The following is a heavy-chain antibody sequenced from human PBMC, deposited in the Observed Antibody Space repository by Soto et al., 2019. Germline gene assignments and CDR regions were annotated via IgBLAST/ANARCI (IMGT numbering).Heavy chain of an antibody. Sequence: GGSLRLSCAASGFNFHTYSMHWVRQAPDKGLEWVAVISYDGSNKFNADSVKGRFTISRANSENTLYLQMNSLRADDAAMYYCARERGWYASGYYYGMDVWGQGTAVTVSS. D-gene: IGHD6-19*01. V-gene: IGHV3-30*04. CDR1: GFNFHTYS. CDR3: ARERGWYASGYYYGMDV. J-gene: IGHJ6*02. CDR2: ISYDGSNK.